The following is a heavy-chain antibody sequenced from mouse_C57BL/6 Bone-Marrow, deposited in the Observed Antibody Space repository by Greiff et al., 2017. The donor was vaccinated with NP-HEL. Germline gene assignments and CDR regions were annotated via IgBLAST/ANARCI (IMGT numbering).Heavy chain of an antibody. CDR2: IRNKANNHAT. CDR3: TGGYGSSPRYWYFDV. J-gene: IGHJ1*03. D-gene: IGHD1-1*01. Sequence: EVHLVESGGGLVQPGGSMKLSCAASGFTFSDAWMDWVRQSPEKGLEWVAEIRNKANNHATYYAESVKGRFTISRDDSKSSVYLQMNSLRAEDTGIYYCTGGYGSSPRYWYFDVWGTGTTVTVSS. CDR1: GFTFSDAW. V-gene: IGHV6-6*01.